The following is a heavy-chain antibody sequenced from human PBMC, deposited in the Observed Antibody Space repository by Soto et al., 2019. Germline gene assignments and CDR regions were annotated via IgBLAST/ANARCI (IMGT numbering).Heavy chain of an antibody. J-gene: IGHJ4*02. Sequence: QVQVVQSGAEVKKPGASVKVSCKASGYTFSTYTLHWVRQAPGQSLEWMGWINAGDGNTQYSQKSQGRVTLTRDTSASTACRELSSLRSEDTAVYYCPAVLFVISGSGTYYNFWGQGTLVTVSS. CDR1: GYTFSTYT. D-gene: IGHD3-10*01. CDR2: INAGDGNT. CDR3: PAVLFVISGSGTYYNF. V-gene: IGHV1-3*01.